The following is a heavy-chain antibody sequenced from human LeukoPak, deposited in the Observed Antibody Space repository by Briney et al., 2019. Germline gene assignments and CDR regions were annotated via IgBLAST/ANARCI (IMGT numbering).Heavy chain of an antibody. D-gene: IGHD3-3*01. CDR2: IIPILGTA. Sequence: GASVKVSCKASGGTFSSYAISWVRQAPGQGLEWMGGIIPILGTANYAQMFQGRVTITTDESTSTAYMELSSLRSEDTAVYYCARDRYYDFWSGSPHPGAFDIWGQGTMVTVSS. V-gene: IGHV1-69*05. CDR1: GGTFSSYA. J-gene: IGHJ3*02. CDR3: ARDRYYDFWSGSPHPGAFDI.